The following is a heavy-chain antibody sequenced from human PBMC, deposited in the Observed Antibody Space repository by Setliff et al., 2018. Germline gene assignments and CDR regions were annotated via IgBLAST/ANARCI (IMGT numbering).Heavy chain of an antibody. Sequence: PSETLSPTCTVSGGSISPYFWSWIRQPPGKGLEWIGYIYHNGNTNFNPSLKTRVTMSVDPSKNQFALNLRSVTAADTAVYYCMRDRTAYSYGLDVWAQGTTVTVSS. V-gene: IGHV4-59*01. J-gene: IGHJ6*02. CDR3: MRDRTAYSYGLDV. CDR1: GGSISPYF. CDR2: IYHNGNT. D-gene: IGHD5-18*01.